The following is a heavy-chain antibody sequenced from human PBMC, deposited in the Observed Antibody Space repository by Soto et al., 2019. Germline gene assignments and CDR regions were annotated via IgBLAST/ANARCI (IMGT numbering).Heavy chain of an antibody. CDR3: ARGAADKAMVDS. J-gene: IGHJ4*02. D-gene: IGHD5-18*01. V-gene: IGHV4-59*01. Sequence: PSETLSLTCTVSGGSIRSYYCTWIRQPPGKGLEWLGYIFYSGSTFYNPSLKSRVTISIHTYKSQFSLQLTSVTAEDTAVYYCARGAADKAMVDSLGQGTQVTVSS. CDR1: GGSIRSYY. CDR2: IFYSGST.